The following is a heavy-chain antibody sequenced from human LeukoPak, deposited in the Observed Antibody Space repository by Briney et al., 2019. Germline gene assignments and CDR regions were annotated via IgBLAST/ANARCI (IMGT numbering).Heavy chain of an antibody. J-gene: IGHJ2*01. V-gene: IGHV6-1*01. D-gene: IGHD7-27*01. CDR3: ARDSHPNWGPGWYFDL. Sequence: SQTLSLTCAISGDSVSSNSAAWNWIRQSPSRGLEWLGRTYYRSKWYNDYAVSVKSRITINPDTSKNQFSLQLNSVTPEDTAVYYCARDSHPNWGPGWYFDLWGRGTLVTVSS. CDR1: GDSVSSNSAA. CDR2: TYYRSKWYN.